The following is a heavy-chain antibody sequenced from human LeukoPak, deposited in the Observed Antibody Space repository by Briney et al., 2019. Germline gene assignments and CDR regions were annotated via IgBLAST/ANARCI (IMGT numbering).Heavy chain of an antibody. CDR2: IIPIFGTA. V-gene: IGHV1-69*13. CDR3: ARKGDDIHYFEY. J-gene: IGHJ4*02. CDR1: GGTFSSYA. D-gene: IGHD3-10*01. Sequence: ASVKVSCKASGGTFSSYAISWVRQAPGQGLEWMGGIIPIFGTANYAQKFQGRVTITADESTSTAYMELSSLRSEDTAVYYCARKGDDIHYFEYWGRGTLVPVSS.